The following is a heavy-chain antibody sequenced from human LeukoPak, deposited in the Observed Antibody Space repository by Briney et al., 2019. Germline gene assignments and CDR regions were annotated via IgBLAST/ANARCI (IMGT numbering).Heavy chain of an antibody. CDR1: GGSMSSSSYY. D-gene: IGHD1-20*01. CDR3: ACPSLITGTTYAFDI. Sequence: PSETLSLTCTVSGGSMSSSSYYWGWIRQPPGKGLEWIGSIYYSGSTYYNPSLKSRVTISVDTSKNQFSLKLSSVTAADTAVYYCACPSLITGTTYAFDIWGQGTMVTVSS. V-gene: IGHV4-39*01. CDR2: IYYSGST. J-gene: IGHJ3*02.